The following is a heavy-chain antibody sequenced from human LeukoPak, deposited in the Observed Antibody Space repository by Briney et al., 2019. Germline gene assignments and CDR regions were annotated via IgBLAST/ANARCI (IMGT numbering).Heavy chain of an antibody. CDR3: AGYVSSGRRDAFDI. Sequence: GGSLRLSCAASGFTFSSYSMNSVRQAPGKGLEWVSSITRSSYIYYVDSVKGRFTISRDNAKNSLYLQMNSLRAEDTAVYYCAGYVSSGRRDAFDIWGQGTMVTVSS. V-gene: IGHV3-21*01. CDR2: ITRSSYI. J-gene: IGHJ3*02. CDR1: GFTFSSYS. D-gene: IGHD3-22*01.